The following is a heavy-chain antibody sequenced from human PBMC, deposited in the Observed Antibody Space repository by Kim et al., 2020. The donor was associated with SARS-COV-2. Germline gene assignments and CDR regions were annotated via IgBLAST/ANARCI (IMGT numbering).Heavy chain of an antibody. J-gene: IGHJ4*02. V-gene: IGHV4-4*09. CDR3: AGTARGANFDY. Sequence: NHTPSLRSRVTISVDPSKNQFSLKLSSVTAADTAVYYCAGTARGANFDYWGRGALVTVSS. D-gene: IGHD1-26*01.